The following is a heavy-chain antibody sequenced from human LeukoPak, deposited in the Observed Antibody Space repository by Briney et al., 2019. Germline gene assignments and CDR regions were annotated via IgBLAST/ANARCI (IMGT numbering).Heavy chain of an antibody. CDR3: ARVTEYSTAGMRY. V-gene: IGHV3-74*01. CDR2: ISSDGSTT. CDR1: GFTFSSYW. D-gene: IGHD6-13*01. J-gene: IGHJ4*02. Sequence: GGSLRLSCAASGFTFSSYWMHWVRQAPGKGLVWVSRISSDGSTTTYADSVKGRFTISRDSAKSTLYLQMNSLRAEDTALYYCARVTEYSTAGMRYWGQGTLVTVSS.